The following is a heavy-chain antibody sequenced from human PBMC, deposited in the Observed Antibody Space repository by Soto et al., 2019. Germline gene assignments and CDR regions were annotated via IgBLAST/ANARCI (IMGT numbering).Heavy chain of an antibody. CDR3: ARVGCSGGRCYTNTFDY. CDR1: GFTFSSYS. J-gene: IGHJ4*02. Sequence: GGSLRLSCAASGFTFSSYSMNWVRQAPGKGLEWVSSISSSSSYIYYADSVKGRFTISRDNAKNSLYLQMNSLRAEDTAAYYCARVGCSGGRCYTNTFDYWDRGTLVTV. D-gene: IGHD2-15*01. V-gene: IGHV3-21*01. CDR2: ISSSSSYI.